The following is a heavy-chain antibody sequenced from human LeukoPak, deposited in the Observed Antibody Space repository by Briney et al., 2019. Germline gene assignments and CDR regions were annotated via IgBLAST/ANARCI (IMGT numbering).Heavy chain of an antibody. V-gene: IGHV3-48*04. CDR1: GFTFSSYS. CDR3: AKDQYSSSLHAFDI. CDR2: ISSSSSTI. D-gene: IGHD6-6*01. Sequence: GGSLRLSCAASGFTFSSYSMNWVRQAPGKGLEWVSYISSSSSTIYYADSMKGRFTISRDDSKDTLYLQMNSLRAEDTAVYYCAKDQYSSSLHAFDIWGQGTMVTVSS. J-gene: IGHJ3*02.